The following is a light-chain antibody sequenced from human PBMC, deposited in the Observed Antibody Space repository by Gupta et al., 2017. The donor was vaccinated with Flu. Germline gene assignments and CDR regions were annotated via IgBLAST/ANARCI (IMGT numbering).Light chain of an antibody. CDR1: SSYVGGYDY. J-gene: IGLJ2*01. V-gene: IGLV2-14*01. CDR2: EVS. Sequence: QSALTQPASVSGSPAQSIAICCTGTSSYVGGYDYVSWYQQHPGKAPELMIFEVSRRPSGISDRFSGSKSGNTASLTISGLLAEDESYYYCSSYTKTNTVVVFGGGTKLTVL. CDR3: SSYTKTNTVVV.